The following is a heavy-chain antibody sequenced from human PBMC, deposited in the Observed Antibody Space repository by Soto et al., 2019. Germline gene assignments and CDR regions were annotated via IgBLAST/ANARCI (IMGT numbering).Heavy chain of an antibody. D-gene: IGHD7-27*01. CDR1: GFTFSGYW. CDR2: LNPNGTFT. V-gene: IGHV3-74*01. Sequence: EVQLVESGGGLVQPGVSLRLSCAGSGFTFSGYWMHWVLQAPGKGPVWVSRLNPNGTFTTNADSVKGRFTISRDNAKNTVYLQMNSVRADDTAVYYCARGGTSTTYWGPFYNWGQGTLVTVSS. J-gene: IGHJ4*02. CDR3: ARGGTSTTYWGPFYN.